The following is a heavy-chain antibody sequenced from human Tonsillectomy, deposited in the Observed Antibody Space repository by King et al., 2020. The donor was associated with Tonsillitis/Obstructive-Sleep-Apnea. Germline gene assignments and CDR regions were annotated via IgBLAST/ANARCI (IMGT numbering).Heavy chain of an antibody. D-gene: IGHD6-13*01. Sequence: LVESGGGLVQPGGSLRLSCAASGFTFSRYAMSWVRQAPGKGLEWVSVSSGSGGSTYYADSVKGRFTLSRDNSKNTLYLQMSSLGAEATAVYYCAKDLSSWYWSYFDYWGQGTLVTVSS. V-gene: IGHV3-23*04. J-gene: IGHJ4*02. CDR1: GFTFSRYA. CDR2: SSGSGGST. CDR3: AKDLSSWYWSYFDY.